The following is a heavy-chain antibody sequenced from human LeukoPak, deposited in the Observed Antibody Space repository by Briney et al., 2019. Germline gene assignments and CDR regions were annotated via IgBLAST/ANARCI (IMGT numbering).Heavy chain of an antibody. J-gene: IGHJ4*02. V-gene: IGHV3-7*01. CDR2: IKQDGSEK. CDR3: AREAPGLYDILTGYYYFDY. D-gene: IGHD3-9*01. Sequence: PGGSLRLSCAASGFTFSSYWMTWVRQAPGKGLEWVANIKQDGSEKYYVDSVKGRFTISRDNAKNSLYLQMNSMRAEDTAVYYCAREAPGLYDILTGYYYFDYWGQGTLVTVSS. CDR1: GFTFSSYW.